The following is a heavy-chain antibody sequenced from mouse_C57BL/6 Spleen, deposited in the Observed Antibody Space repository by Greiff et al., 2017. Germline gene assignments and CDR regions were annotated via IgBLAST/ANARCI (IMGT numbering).Heavy chain of an antibody. Sequence: EVQLVESGGDLVKPGGSLKLSCAASGFTFSSYGMSWVRQTPDKRLEWVATISSGGSYTYYPDSVKGRFTISRDNAKNTLYLQMSSLKSEDTAMYYCASWDWYFDVWGTGTTVTVSS. D-gene: IGHD4-1*01. CDR1: GFTFSSYG. V-gene: IGHV5-6*01. CDR3: ASWDWYFDV. J-gene: IGHJ1*03. CDR2: ISSGGSYT.